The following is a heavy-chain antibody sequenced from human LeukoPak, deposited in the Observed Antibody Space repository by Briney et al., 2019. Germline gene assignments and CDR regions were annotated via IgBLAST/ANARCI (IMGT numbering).Heavy chain of an antibody. Sequence: ASVKVSCKASGGTFSSYTISWVRQAPGQGLEWMGRIIPILGIANYAQKFQGRVTITADKSTSTAYMELSSLRSGDTAVYYCARGWYNWNEGFDYWGQGTLVTVSS. J-gene: IGHJ4*02. D-gene: IGHD1-1*01. CDR3: ARGWYNWNEGFDY. CDR2: IIPILGIA. V-gene: IGHV1-69*02. CDR1: GGTFSSYT.